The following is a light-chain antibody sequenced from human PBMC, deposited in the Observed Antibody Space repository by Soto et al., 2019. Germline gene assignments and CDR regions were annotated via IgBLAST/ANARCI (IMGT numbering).Light chain of an antibody. CDR1: SSDVGDRNY. V-gene: IGLV2-14*03. CDR3: SSYTTIGTGV. J-gene: IGLJ3*02. CDR2: EVN. Sequence: LTPPASVSGSPRQSINTSCTVTSSDVGDRNYVSWYQQHPCKAPKLMIYEVNIRPSGVSNRFSGSKSGNTASLTISGLQAEDEADYHCSSYTTIGTGVFGGGTQLTVL.